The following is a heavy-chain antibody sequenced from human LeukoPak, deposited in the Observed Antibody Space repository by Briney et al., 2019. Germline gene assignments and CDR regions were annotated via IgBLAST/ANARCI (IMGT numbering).Heavy chain of an antibody. J-gene: IGHJ4*02. CDR1: GYTFTGYY. CDR3: ARALRSQLPIYDY. V-gene: IGHV1-2*02. D-gene: IGHD1-26*01. CDR2: INPNSGGT. Sequence: ASVKVSCKASGYTFTGYYMHWVRQSPGQGLEWMGWINPNSGGTNYAQKFQGRVTMTRDTSISTAYMELSRLRSDDTAVYYCARALRSQLPIYDYWSQGTLVTVSS.